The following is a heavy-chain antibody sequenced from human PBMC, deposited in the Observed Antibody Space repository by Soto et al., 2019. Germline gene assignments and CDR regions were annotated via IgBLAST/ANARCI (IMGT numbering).Heavy chain of an antibody. J-gene: IGHJ6*02. CDR1: GDSVSSNSAA. Sequence: SQTLSLTCAISGDSVSSNSAAWNWIRRSPSRGLEWLGRTYYRSKWYNDYAVSVKSRITINPDTSKNQFSLQLNSVTPEDTAVYYCARAYSSISLSPPYYYYGMDVWGQGTTVTVSS. CDR2: TYYRSKWYN. D-gene: IGHD6-13*01. V-gene: IGHV6-1*01. CDR3: ARAYSSISLSPPYYYYGMDV.